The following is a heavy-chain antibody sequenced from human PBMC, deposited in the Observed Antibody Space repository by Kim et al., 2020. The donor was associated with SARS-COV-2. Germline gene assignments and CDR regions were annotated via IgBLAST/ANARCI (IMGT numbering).Heavy chain of an antibody. CDR2: IIPFFGTT. CDR1: GDTLNNYI. CDR3: ATVGIVVAGTSFYYSGTDV. Sequence: SVKVSCKASGDTLNNYIVSWVRQSPGQGHEWMGGIIPFFGTTNYAQNFQCRVTITADKSTNTAYMELSSLRFADSALYYCATVGIVVAGTSFYYSGTDVWGQGTTVTVSS. D-gene: IGHD6-19*01. J-gene: IGHJ6*02. V-gene: IGHV1-69*06.